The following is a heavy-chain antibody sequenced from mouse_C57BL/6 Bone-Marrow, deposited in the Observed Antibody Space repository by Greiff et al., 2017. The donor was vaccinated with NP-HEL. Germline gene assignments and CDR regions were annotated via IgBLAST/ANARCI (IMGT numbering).Heavy chain of an antibody. CDR2: IYPGDGDT. CDR1: GYAFSSSW. CDR3: ARRALLLWDY. D-gene: IGHD1-1*01. Sequence: QVQLQQSGPELVKPGASVKISCKASGYAFSSSWMNWVKQRPGKGLEWIGRIYPGDGDTNYNGKFKGKATLTADKSSSTAYMQLSSLTSEDSAVYFCARRALLLWDYWGQGTSVTVSS. V-gene: IGHV1-82*01. J-gene: IGHJ4*01.